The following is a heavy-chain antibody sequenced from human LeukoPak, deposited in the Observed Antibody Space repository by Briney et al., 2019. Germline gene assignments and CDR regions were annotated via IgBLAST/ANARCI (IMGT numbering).Heavy chain of an antibody. V-gene: IGHV3-74*01. CDR3: ARGKYGGYFIDY. J-gene: IGHJ4*02. D-gene: IGHD5-12*01. CDR1: GFTFTTHW. CDR2: IEPDGSDT. Sequence: GGSLRLSCGASGFTFTTHWIHWVRQAPGKGPVWVSRIEPDGSDTNYADSVKGRFTISRDNAKNTVYLQMNSLRAEDTAVYYCARGKYGGYFIDYWGQGTLVTVSS.